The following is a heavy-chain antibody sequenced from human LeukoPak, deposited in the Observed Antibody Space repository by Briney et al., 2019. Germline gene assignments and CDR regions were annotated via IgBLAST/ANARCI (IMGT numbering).Heavy chain of an antibody. CDR1: GFTFTNYA. J-gene: IGHJ4*02. CDR2: ISSSSSYI. CDR3: ARDGDYGSGSYDY. V-gene: IGHV3-21*01. Sequence: GGSLRLSCAASGFTFTNYAMSWVRQAPGKGLEWVSSISSSSSYIYYADSVKGRFTISRDNAKNSLYLQMNSLRAEDTAVYYCARDGDYGSGSYDYWGQGTLVTVSS. D-gene: IGHD3-10*01.